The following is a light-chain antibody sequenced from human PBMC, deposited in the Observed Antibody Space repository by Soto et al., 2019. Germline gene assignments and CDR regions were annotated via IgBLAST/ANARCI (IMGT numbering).Light chain of an antibody. J-gene: IGKJ5*01. Sequence: DIQMTQSPSSVSASVGDRVTITCRASPGISSWLAWYQQKPGKAPKLLIYAASSLQSGDPSRFSGSGSGTDFTRTISSLQPEDFATYYCKQANSFPLTFRQETRLEIQ. CDR1: PGISSW. CDR3: KQANSFPLT. V-gene: IGKV1-12*01. CDR2: AAS.